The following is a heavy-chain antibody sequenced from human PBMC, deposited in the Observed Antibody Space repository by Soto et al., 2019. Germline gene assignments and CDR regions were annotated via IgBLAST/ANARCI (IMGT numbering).Heavy chain of an antibody. Sequence: QVQLQESGPGLVKPSQTLSLTCTVSGGSISSGGYYWSWIRQHPVKGLEWIGYIYYSGSTYYNPALQRRVTITVDTAKTQFSMKLSSVTAAATAVYYSARGRGFIWFGELFGWFHPWRQGTLVTVSS. CDR1: GGSISSGGYY. D-gene: IGHD3-10*01. CDR2: IYYSGST. CDR3: ARGRGFIWFGELFGWFHP. V-gene: IGHV4-31*03. J-gene: IGHJ5*02.